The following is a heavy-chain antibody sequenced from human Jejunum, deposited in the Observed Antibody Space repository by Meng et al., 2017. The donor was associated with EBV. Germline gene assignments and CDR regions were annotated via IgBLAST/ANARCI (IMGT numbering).Heavy chain of an antibody. D-gene: IGHD5-24*01. CDR1: GFTFSDYY. CDR2: ISSRSSTI. Sequence: QVQVVESGGGLVKPGGSLRLPCGASGFTFSDYYMAWVRQAPGKGLEWVSYISSRSSTIYYADSVKGRFTISRDNAHNSLYLQMNSLRAEDTAVYYCAREMSTITCFDYWGQGTLVTVSA. J-gene: IGHJ4*02. CDR3: AREMSTITCFDY. V-gene: IGHV3-11*01.